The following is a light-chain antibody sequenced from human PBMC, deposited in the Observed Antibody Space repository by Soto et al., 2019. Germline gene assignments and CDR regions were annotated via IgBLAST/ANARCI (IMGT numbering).Light chain of an antibody. CDR3: QSYHDWPCA. Sequence: EIVMTQSPATLSVSPGERVTLSCRASESLFGFLAWYQHKPGQAPRLLIYGVSTKATGVPARFSGSGSATDFTLTITSLQSDDSAVYYCQSYHDWPCAFGQGTKLEI. CDR2: GVS. V-gene: IGKV3-15*01. CDR1: ESLFGF. J-gene: IGKJ2*02.